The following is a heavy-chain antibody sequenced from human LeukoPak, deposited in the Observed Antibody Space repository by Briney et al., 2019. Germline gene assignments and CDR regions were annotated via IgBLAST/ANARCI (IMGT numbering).Heavy chain of an antibody. CDR2: ISSNGGST. Sequence: GGSLRLSCAASGFTFSSYAMHWVRQAPGKGLEYVSAISSNGGSTYYANSVKGRFTISRDNSKNTLYLQMSSLRAEDMAVYYCAREQDIVVVPAAIGYWGQGTLVTVSS. J-gene: IGHJ4*02. D-gene: IGHD2-2*01. CDR1: GFTFSSYA. CDR3: AREQDIVVVPAAIGY. V-gene: IGHV3-64*01.